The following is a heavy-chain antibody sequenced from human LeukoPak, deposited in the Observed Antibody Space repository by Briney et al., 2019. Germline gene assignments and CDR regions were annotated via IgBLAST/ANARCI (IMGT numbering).Heavy chain of an antibody. CDR2: TYYRSKWYN. CDR3: ARVVSSPWYLDY. V-gene: IGHV6-1*01. CDR1: GDSVSSNSVA. Sequence: SQTLSLTCAISGDSVSSNSVAWNWIRQSPSRGLEWLGRTYYRSKWYNDYAISVKSRITINPDTSKNQSSLQLYSVTPEDTAVYYCARVVSSPWYLDYWGQGTLVTVSS. J-gene: IGHJ4*02. D-gene: IGHD6-13*01.